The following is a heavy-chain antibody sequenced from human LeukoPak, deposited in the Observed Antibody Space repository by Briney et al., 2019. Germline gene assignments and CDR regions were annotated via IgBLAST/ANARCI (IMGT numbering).Heavy chain of an antibody. J-gene: IGHJ4*02. CDR3: ARGPFSSGYPFDY. V-gene: IGHV1-69*04. D-gene: IGHD3-22*01. CDR1: GGTFSSYA. Sequence: SVKVFCKASGGTFSSYAISWVRQAPGQGLEWMGRIIPILGIANYAQKFQGRVTITADKSTSTAYMELSSLRSEDTAVYYCARGPFSSGYPFDYWGQGTLVTVSS. CDR2: IIPILGIA.